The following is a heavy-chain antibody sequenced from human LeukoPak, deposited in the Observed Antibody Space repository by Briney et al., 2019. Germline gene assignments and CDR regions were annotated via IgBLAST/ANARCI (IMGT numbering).Heavy chain of an antibody. Sequence: PSETLSLTCAVSGGSISSSNWWSWVRQPPGKGLEWIGSIYSSGSTYYNPSLKSRVTISVDTSKNQFSLKLTSVTAADTAVYYCARHYGPWGQGTLVTVSS. D-gene: IGHD4-17*01. CDR3: ARHYGP. CDR2: IYSSGST. CDR1: GGSISSSNW. V-gene: IGHV4-39*01. J-gene: IGHJ5*02.